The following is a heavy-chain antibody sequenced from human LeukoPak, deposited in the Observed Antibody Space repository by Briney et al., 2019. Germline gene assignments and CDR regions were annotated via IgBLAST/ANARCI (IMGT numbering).Heavy chain of an antibody. D-gene: IGHD6-19*01. CDR3: ARDLHARGRLGYYYYYMDV. CDR2: ISSSSSTI. J-gene: IGHJ6*03. Sequence: GGSLRLSCAASGFTFSSYSMNWVRQAPGKGLEWVSYISSSSSTIYYADSVKGRFTISRDNAKNSLYLQTNSLRAEDTAVYYCARDLHARGRLGYYYYYMDVWGKGTTVTVSS. CDR1: GFTFSSYS. V-gene: IGHV3-48*04.